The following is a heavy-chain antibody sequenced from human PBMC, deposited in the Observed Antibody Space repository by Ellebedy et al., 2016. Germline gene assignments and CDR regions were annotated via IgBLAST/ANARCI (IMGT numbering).Heavy chain of an antibody. Sequence: SETLSLTXTVSGGSTSSHYWSWIRQPPGKGLEWIGYIYYSGSTNYNPSLKSRVTISVDTFKNQFSLKLSSVTAADTAVYYCARENRRTTVTTFYYGMDVWGQGTTVTVSS. CDR3: ARENRRTTVTTFYYGMDV. V-gene: IGHV4-59*11. CDR2: IYYSGST. CDR1: GGSTSSHY. D-gene: IGHD4-17*01. J-gene: IGHJ6*02.